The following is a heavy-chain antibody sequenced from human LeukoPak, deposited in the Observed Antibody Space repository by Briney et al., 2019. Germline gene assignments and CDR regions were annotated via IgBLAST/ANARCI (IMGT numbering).Heavy chain of an antibody. V-gene: IGHV3-23*01. CDR3: AKWGDYDVLTGYYVSDY. Sequence: GGSLRLSCAATGFSFSNYAMSWVRQAPGKGLDWVSAITGSGGNTYYADSVKGRFTISRDNSKNTLYLQMNSLRAEDTAVYYCAKWGDYDVLTGYYVSDYWGQGALVTVSS. CDR2: ITGSGGNT. D-gene: IGHD3-9*01. J-gene: IGHJ4*02. CDR1: GFSFSNYA.